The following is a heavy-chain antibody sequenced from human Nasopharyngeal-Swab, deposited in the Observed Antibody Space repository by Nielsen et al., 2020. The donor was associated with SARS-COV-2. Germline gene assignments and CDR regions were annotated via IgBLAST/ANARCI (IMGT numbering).Heavy chain of an antibody. V-gene: IGHV1-46*01. CDR3: ARGGDPREVVAATDCFDP. CDR2: INPGGGSA. Sequence: ASEKVSCKASGYTFTRDDMHWVRQAPGQGLEWMGIINPGGGSARNSQNFQGRVTMTRDTSTSTVYMELSSLRSEDTAVYYCARGGDPREVVAATDCFDPWGQGTLVTVSS. J-gene: IGHJ5*02. D-gene: IGHD2-15*01. CDR1: GYTFTRDD.